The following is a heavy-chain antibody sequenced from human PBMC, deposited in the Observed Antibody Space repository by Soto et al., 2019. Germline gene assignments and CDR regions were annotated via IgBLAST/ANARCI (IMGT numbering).Heavy chain of an antibody. V-gene: IGHV1-46*03. CDR3: ARGYDFWSGSYYMDV. J-gene: IGHJ6*03. CDR2: INLSGGST. CDR1: GYTFTSYY. D-gene: IGHD3-3*01. Sequence: QVQLVQSGAEVKKPGASVKVSCKASGYTFTSYYMHWARQAPGQGLEWMGIINLSGGSTSYAQKFQGRVTMTRDTSTSTVYMELSSLRSEDTAVYYCARGYDFWSGSYYMDVWGKGTTVTVSS.